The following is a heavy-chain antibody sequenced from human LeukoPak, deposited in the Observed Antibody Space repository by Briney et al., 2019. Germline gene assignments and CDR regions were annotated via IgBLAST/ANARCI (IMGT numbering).Heavy chain of an antibody. CDR2: ISSSSSYI. J-gene: IGHJ4*02. V-gene: IGHV3-21*01. CDR1: GFTFSSYG. D-gene: IGHD6-13*01. Sequence: GGSLRLSCAASGFTFSSYGMSWVRQAPGKGLEWVSSISSSSSYIYYADSVKGRFTISRDNAKNSLYLQMNSLRAEDTAVYYCARDQSLIAAAGSLDYWGQGTLVTVSS. CDR3: ARDQSLIAAAGSLDY.